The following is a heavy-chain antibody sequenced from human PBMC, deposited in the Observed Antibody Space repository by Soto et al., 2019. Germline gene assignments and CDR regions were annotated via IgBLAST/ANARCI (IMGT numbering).Heavy chain of an antibody. Sequence: SETLSLTWTVSGGSISNHYWSWIRQPPGKGLEWIGYIYYSGSTNYNPSLKSRVTISVDRSKNQFSLKLSSVTAADTAVYYCAGSVYYHNSGMDVWGQGTTVTVSS. D-gene: IGHD3-22*01. CDR3: AGSVYYHNSGMDV. J-gene: IGHJ6*02. CDR2: IYYSGST. V-gene: IGHV4-59*11. CDR1: GGSISNHY.